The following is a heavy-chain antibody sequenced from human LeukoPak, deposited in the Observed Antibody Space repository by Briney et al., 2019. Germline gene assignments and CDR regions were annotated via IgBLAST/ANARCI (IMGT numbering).Heavy chain of an antibody. CDR1: GYSISSGYY. V-gene: IGHV4-38-2*01. D-gene: IGHD3-16*01. Sequence: SGTLSLTCAVSGYSISSGYYWGWIRQPPGKGLEWIGRIYHSGSTYYNPSLKSRVTISVDTSKNHFSLRLSSWTAAGTGVYYCDWGSPKQPERRGAFDIWRQGTMVPVSS. CDR3: DWGSPKQPERRGAFDI. CDR2: IYHSGST. J-gene: IGHJ3*02.